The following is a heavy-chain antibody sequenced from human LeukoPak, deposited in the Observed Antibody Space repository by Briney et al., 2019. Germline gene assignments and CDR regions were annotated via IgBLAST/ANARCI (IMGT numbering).Heavy chain of an antibody. J-gene: IGHJ4*02. D-gene: IGHD3-10*01. V-gene: IGHV3-15*01. CDR1: GFTFINAW. CDR2: IKSKTDGGTT. CDR3: AKGGTMVRGVTVPYYFDY. Sequence: GGSLRLSCAASGFTFINAWMNWVRQAPGKGLEWVGRIKSKTDGGTTDYAAPVKGRFTISRDDSKNTLYLQMNSLKTEDTAVYYCAKGGTMVRGVTVPYYFDYWGQGTLVTVSS.